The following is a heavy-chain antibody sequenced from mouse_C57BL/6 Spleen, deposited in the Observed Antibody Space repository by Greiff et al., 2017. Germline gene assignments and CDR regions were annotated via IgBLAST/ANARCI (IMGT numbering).Heavy chain of an antibody. J-gene: IGHJ3*01. CDR1: GYSFTGYY. CDR2: INPSTGGT. D-gene: IGHD2-4*01. CDR3: ARPYDYDEEAWFAY. Sequence: VHVKQSGPELVKPGASVKISCKASGYSFTGYYMNWVKQSPEKSLEWIGEINPSTGGTTYNQKFKAKATLTVDKSSSTAYMQLKSLTSEDSAVYYCARPYDYDEEAWFAYWGQGTLVTVSA. V-gene: IGHV1-42*01.